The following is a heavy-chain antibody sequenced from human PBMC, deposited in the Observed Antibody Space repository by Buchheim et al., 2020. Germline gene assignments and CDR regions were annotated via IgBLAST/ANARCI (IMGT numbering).Heavy chain of an antibody. Sequence: EVQLVESGGGLVQPGGSLTVSCAASGFTFSNYWMNWVRQAPGKGLEWVANIKQDGSEKNYVDSVEGRFTISRDNGDNSIYLEVSSLRVEDTGVYYSARGSTTVTAKGYFDYWGQGAL. D-gene: IGHD4-17*01. CDR3: ARGSTTVTAKGYFDY. V-gene: IGHV3-7*03. CDR1: GFTFSNYW. CDR2: IKQDGSEK. J-gene: IGHJ4*02.